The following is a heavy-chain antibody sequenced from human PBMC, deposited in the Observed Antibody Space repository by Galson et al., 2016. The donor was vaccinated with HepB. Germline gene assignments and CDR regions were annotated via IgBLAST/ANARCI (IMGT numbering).Heavy chain of an antibody. Sequence: VKVSCKVSGYTFTDSYMHWVQQAPGKGLEWMGLVDPEDDETIYAENFQVRVTITADTSTDTAYMKLSSLRSEDTAMYYCATSGVGGSGGYYYMDVWGKGTTVTVSS. CDR3: ATSGVGGSGGYYYMDV. V-gene: IGHV1-69-2*01. CDR1: GYTFTDSY. J-gene: IGHJ6*03. D-gene: IGHD3-16*01. CDR2: VDPEDDET.